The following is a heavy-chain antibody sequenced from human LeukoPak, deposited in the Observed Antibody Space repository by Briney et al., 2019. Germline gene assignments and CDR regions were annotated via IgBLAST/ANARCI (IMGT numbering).Heavy chain of an antibody. CDR3: ARGRTGTSRDNFDY. CDR2: ISYDGSHR. D-gene: IGHD1/OR15-1a*01. Sequence: GRSLRLSCPASGFTFSGQGMHWVRQAPGKGLEWVAVISYDGSHRYYADSVKGRFTISRDNSENTLFLQMISLRPEDTAIYYCARGRTGTSRDNFDYWGQGTLVTVSS. V-gene: IGHV3-30*03. CDR1: GFTFSGQG. J-gene: IGHJ4*02.